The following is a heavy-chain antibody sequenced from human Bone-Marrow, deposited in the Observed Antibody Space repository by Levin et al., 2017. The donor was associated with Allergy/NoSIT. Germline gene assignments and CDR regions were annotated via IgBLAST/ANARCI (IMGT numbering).Heavy chain of an antibody. CDR1: GYSFTSYW. Sequence: PGGSLRLSCKGSGYSFTSYWIGWVRQMPGKGLEWMGIIYPGDSDTRYSPSFQGQVTISADKSISTAYLQWSSLKASDTAMYYCARRGGSCPVGFDYWGQGTLVTVSS. J-gene: IGHJ4*02. D-gene: IGHD2-15*01. CDR2: IYPGDSDT. CDR3: ARRGGSCPVGFDY. V-gene: IGHV5-51*01.